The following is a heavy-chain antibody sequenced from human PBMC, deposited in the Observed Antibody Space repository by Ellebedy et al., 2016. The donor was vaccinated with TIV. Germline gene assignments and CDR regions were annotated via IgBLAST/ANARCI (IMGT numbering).Heavy chain of an antibody. D-gene: IGHD3-10*01. V-gene: IGHV3-30-3*01. Sequence: GESLKISCAGSGFTFSSYWMSWVRQAPGKGLEWVAVISHAGSNKYYADSVKGRFTISRDNSKNTLYLQVNSLRAEDTAVYYCARDYYGSGSYYYDAFDIWGQGTMVTVSS. CDR2: ISHAGSNK. CDR3: ARDYYGSGSYYYDAFDI. J-gene: IGHJ3*02. CDR1: GFTFSSYW.